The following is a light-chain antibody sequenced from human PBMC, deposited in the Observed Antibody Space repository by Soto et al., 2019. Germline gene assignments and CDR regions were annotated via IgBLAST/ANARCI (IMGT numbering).Light chain of an antibody. V-gene: IGKV4-1*01. J-gene: IGKJ1*01. CDR3: QQYYSTPRT. CDR2: WAS. CDR1: QSVLYSSNNKNY. Sequence: EIVMTKSPDSLAVSLGERATINCKSSQSVLYSSNNKNYLAWYQQKPGQPPKLLIYWASTRESGVHDRISGSGSGTDFALTISSLQAEDVAVYYCQQYYSTPRTFGQGTKVDIK.